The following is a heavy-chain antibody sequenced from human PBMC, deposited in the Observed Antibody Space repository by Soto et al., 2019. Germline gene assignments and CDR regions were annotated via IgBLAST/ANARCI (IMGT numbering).Heavy chain of an antibody. V-gene: IGHV3-7*01. CDR1: RFTFSTYW. D-gene: IGHD4-4*01. CDR2: IKQDGSET. J-gene: IGHJ4*02. Sequence: PGGSLRLSCAASRFTFSTYWMSWVRQAPGKGLEWAANIKQDGSETYYVDSVKGRFTISRDNAKNSLFLQMDSLRAEDTAVYYCATAETSRGGFDCWAQGTLVTVSS. CDR3: ATAETSRGGFDC.